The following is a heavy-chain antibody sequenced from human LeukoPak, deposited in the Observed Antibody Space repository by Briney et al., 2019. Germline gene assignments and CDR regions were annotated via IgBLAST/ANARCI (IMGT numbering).Heavy chain of an antibody. CDR2: IYYSGST. Sequence: PSETLSLTCTVSGGSISSYYWSWIRQPPGKGLEWVGYIYYSGSTNYNPSLKSRVTISVDTSKNQFSLKLSSVTAADTAVYYCASGNYDFWSGQPNWFDPWGQGTLVTVSS. CDR1: GGSISSYY. D-gene: IGHD3-3*01. J-gene: IGHJ5*02. CDR3: ASGNYDFWSGQPNWFDP. V-gene: IGHV4-59*01.